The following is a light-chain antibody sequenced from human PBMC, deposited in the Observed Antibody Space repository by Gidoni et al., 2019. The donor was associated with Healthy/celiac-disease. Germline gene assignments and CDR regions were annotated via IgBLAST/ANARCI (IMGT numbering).Light chain of an antibody. J-gene: IGLJ2*01. Sequence: SYELTQPPSVSVPPGQTASITCSGDKLGDKYACWYQQKPGRSPVLVIYQDSKRPSGIPERFSGSNSGNTATLTLSGTQAMDEADYYCQAWDSSTAVFGGGTKLTVL. CDR3: QAWDSSTAV. V-gene: IGLV3-1*01. CDR2: QDS. CDR1: KLGDKY.